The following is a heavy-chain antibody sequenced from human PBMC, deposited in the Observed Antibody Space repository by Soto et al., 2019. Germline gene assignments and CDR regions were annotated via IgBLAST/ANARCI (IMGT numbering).Heavy chain of an antibody. Sequence: EVQLVESGGGLVQPGGSLRLSCAASGFTFSNNWMSWVRQAQGKGLEWVANIKQDGSEKFYVDSVKGRFTISRDNAQNSLYLQMNSLRAEDTAVYFCAKNKMEGVDYFDYWGQGTLVTVSS. D-gene: IGHD3-10*01. CDR3: AKNKMEGVDYFDY. CDR2: IKQDGSEK. J-gene: IGHJ4*02. CDR1: GFTFSNNW. V-gene: IGHV3-7*03.